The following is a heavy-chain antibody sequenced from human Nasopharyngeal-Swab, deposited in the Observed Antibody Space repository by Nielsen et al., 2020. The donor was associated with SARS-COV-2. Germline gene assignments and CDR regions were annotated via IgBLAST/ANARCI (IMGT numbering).Heavy chain of an antibody. V-gene: IGHV4-34*01. J-gene: IGHJ6*02. CDR3: ARDSRGYGDYVYYYGMDV. D-gene: IGHD4-17*01. CDR2: INPSGST. Sequence: RQAPGKGLEWIGEINPSGSTNYNPSLKSRVTISVDTSKNQFSLKLSSVTAADTAVYYCARDSRGYGDYVYYYGMDVWGQGTTVTVSS.